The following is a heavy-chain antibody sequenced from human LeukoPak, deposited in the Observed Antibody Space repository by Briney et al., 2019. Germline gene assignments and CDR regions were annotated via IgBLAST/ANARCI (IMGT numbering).Heavy chain of an antibody. CDR1: GYTFTSYG. Sequence: ASVKVSCKASGYTFTSYGINWVRQAPGPGLEWMGWISTYNGNTNYAQKLQGRVTMTTDTFTSTAYMELRSLRSDDTAVYYCARDQRATVTTFWFDPWGQGTLVTVSS. D-gene: IGHD4-17*01. V-gene: IGHV1-18*01. CDR2: ISTYNGNT. CDR3: ARDQRATVTTFWFDP. J-gene: IGHJ5*02.